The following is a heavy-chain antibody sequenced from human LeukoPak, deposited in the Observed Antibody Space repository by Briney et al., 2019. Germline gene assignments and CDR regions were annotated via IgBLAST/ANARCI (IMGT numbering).Heavy chain of an antibody. D-gene: IGHD6-13*01. CDR1: GDSVSSNSAA. V-gene: IGHV6-1*01. Sequence: SQTLSLTCALSGDSVSSNSAAWNWIRQSPSRGLEWLGRTYYRSEWYNDYAVSVKSRITINLDTSKNQFSLQLNSVTPEDTAVYYCARVRIKNPSSHSRERVDYYYYYGMDVWGQGTTVTVSS. CDR3: ARVRIKNPSSHSRERVDYYYYYGMDV. J-gene: IGHJ6*02. CDR2: TYYRSEWYN.